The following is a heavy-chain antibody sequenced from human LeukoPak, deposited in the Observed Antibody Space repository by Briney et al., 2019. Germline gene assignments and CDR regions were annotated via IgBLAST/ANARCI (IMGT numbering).Heavy chain of an antibody. CDR3: ARDRRKIQLWPTGYYYYMDV. Sequence: GGSLRLSCAASGFTFSSYSMNWVRQAPGKGLEGVSYISSSSSTIYYADSVKGRFTISRDNAKNSLYLQMNSLRAEDTAVYYCARDRRKIQLWPTGYYYYMDVWGKGTTVTVSS. V-gene: IGHV3-48*01. J-gene: IGHJ6*03. CDR1: GFTFSSYS. CDR2: ISSSSSTI. D-gene: IGHD5-18*01.